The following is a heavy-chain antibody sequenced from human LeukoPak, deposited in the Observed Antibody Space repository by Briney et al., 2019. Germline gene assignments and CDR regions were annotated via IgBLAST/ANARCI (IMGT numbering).Heavy chain of an antibody. Sequence: KPSETLSLTCAVYGGSFSGYYWSWIRQPPGKGLEWIGEINHSGSTYYNPSLKSRVTISVDTSKNQFSLKLSSVTAADTAVYYCARGWSLKRLLWFGDNWFDPWGQGTLVTVSS. CDR1: GGSFSGYY. V-gene: IGHV4-34*09. CDR2: INHSGST. D-gene: IGHD3-10*01. CDR3: ARGWSLKRLLWFGDNWFDP. J-gene: IGHJ5*02.